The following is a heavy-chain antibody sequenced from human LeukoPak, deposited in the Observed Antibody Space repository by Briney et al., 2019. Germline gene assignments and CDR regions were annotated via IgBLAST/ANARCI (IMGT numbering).Heavy chain of an antibody. CDR3: ARAQTGSGSYYLSYYYYMDV. CDR2: IYHSGST. D-gene: IGHD3-10*01. J-gene: IGHJ6*03. Sequence: SGTLSLTCAVSGGSISSSNWWSWVRQPPGKGLEWIGEIYHSGSTNYNPSLKSRVTISVDTSKNQFSLKLSSVTVADTAVYYCARAQTGSGSYYLSYYYYMDVWGKGTTVTISS. V-gene: IGHV4-4*02. CDR1: GGSISSSNW.